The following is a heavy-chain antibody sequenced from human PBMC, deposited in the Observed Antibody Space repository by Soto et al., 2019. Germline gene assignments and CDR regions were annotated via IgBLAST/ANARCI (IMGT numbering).Heavy chain of an antibody. V-gene: IGHV1-69*02. Sequence: SVKVSWEEWGGRISSYTIRWVRQAPGQGLEWMGRIIPILGIANYAQKFQGRATITADKSTSTAYMELSSLRSEDTAVYYCARADPYYYGSGSYYHGVDYWGQ. J-gene: IGHJ4*01. CDR1: GGRISSYT. CDR2: IIPILGIA. CDR3: ARADPYYYGSGSYYHGVDY. D-gene: IGHD3-10*01.